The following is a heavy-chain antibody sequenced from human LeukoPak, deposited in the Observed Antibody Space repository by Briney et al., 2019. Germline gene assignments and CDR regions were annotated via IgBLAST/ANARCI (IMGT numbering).Heavy chain of an antibody. D-gene: IGHD3-22*01. CDR3: ARGGYYDSSGYYY. CDR1: GFTFSSYW. V-gene: IGHV3-7*01. Sequence: PGGSLRLSCAASGFTFSSYWMSWVRQAPGKGLEWVANIKQDGSEKYYVDSVKGRFTISRDNAKNSLYLQMNSLRAEDTAVYYCARGGYYDSSGYYYWGQGTLVTVSS. CDR2: IKQDGSEK. J-gene: IGHJ4*02.